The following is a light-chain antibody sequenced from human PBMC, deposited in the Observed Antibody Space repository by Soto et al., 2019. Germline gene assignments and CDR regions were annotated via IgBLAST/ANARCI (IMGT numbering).Light chain of an antibody. CDR1: QSVRSNY. Sequence: EIVLTQSPGTLSLSSGERATISCRASQSVRSNYLAWYQQKLGQAPRLLIYGASSRATGIPDRFGGSGSGTDFTLTISRLEPEDFAVYYCQQYASSPLTFGGGTKVEIK. CDR3: QQYASSPLT. J-gene: IGKJ4*01. CDR2: GAS. V-gene: IGKV3-20*01.